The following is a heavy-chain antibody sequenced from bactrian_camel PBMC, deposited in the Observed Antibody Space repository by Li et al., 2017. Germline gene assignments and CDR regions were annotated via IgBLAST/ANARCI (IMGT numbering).Heavy chain of an antibody. CDR2: IRCDGST. CDR3: AAQYCPYCTGDCSTVAYDL. V-gene: IGHV3S55*01. J-gene: IGHJ4*01. D-gene: IGHD3*01. Sequence: VQLVESGGGSVQAGGSLRLSCSASPYTYNSHSLGWFRQAPGNEREGVAAIRCDGSTTYADSVRGRFTISRDNAKSTLYVQMNSLEPEDTAMYYCAAQYCPYCTGDCSTVAYDLWGQGTQVTVS. CDR1: PYTYNSHS.